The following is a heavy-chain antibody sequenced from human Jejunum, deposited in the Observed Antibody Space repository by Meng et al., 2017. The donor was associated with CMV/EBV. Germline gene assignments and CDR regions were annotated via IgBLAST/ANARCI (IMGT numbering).Heavy chain of an antibody. CDR1: GYTFTGYF. Sequence: QLLLVQSGAVVNKPRASVKVSCKTSGYTFTGYFIHWVRQAPGQGLEWMGRINPNTAATDYAQKFQGRVTMIGDTSTNTVYLEMNSLRSGDTAVYDCARRHDIDLFFDYWGQGSLVTVSS. CDR2: INPNTAAT. D-gene: IGHD3-9*01. V-gene: IGHV1-2*06. CDR3: ARRHDIDLFFDY. J-gene: IGHJ4*02.